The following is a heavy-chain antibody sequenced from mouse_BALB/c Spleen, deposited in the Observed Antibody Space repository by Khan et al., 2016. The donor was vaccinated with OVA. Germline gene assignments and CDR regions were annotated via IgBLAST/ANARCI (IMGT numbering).Heavy chain of an antibody. CDR1: GYSITSGYC. J-gene: IGHJ2*01. V-gene: IGHV3-1*02. CDR3: ARTARIKY. D-gene: IGHD1-2*01. CDR2: ISYSGST. Sequence: EVQLQESGPGLLKPSQSLSLTCTVTGYSITSGYCWNWIRQFPGNKLEWMGYISYSGSTNYNPSLKSRISITRDTSKNQFFLQLNSVTTEDTATYYCARTARIKYWGQGTTLTVSS.